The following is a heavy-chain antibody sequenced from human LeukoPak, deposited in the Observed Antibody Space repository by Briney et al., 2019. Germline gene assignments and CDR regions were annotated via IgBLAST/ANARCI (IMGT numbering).Heavy chain of an antibody. D-gene: IGHD2-2*01. Sequence: GGPLRLSCAASGFTFSSYWMHWVRQAPGKGLVWVSRINSDGSTTTYADSVKGRFTISRDNAKNTLYLQMHSLRAEDTAVYYCARGYQGMDVWGQGTTVTVSS. V-gene: IGHV3-74*01. CDR3: ARGYQGMDV. CDR1: GFTFSSYW. J-gene: IGHJ6*02. CDR2: INSDGSTT.